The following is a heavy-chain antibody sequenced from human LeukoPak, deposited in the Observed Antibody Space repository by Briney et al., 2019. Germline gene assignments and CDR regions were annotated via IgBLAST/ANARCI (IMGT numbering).Heavy chain of an antibody. Sequence: ASVKVSCKPSGYTFTDYYLHWVRQAPGQRLEWMGWINPNSGATKYAQSFQGRVTMTRDTSISTAYMELSRLRSDDTAVYYCARGEYVISGYRNDAFDFWGQGTMVTVSS. D-gene: IGHD3-22*01. V-gene: IGHV1-2*02. CDR1: GYTFTDYY. CDR3: ARGEYVISGYRNDAFDF. J-gene: IGHJ3*01. CDR2: INPNSGAT.